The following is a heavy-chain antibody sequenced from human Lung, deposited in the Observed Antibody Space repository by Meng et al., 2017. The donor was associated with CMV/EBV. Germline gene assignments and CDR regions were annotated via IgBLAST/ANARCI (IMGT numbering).Heavy chain of an antibody. J-gene: IGHJ4*02. CDR2: ISAYNGNT. CDR1: GYTFTSYG. V-gene: IGHV1-18*01. CDR3: ARDIPDYYDTSGYYDSPDY. D-gene: IGHD3-22*01. Sequence: SXXVSXXASGYTFTSYGISWVRQAPGQGLEWMGWISAYNGNTNYAQNLQGRVTMTTDTSTSTAYMELRSLSSDDTAVYYCARDIPDYYDTSGYYDSPDYWXQGTLVTVSS.